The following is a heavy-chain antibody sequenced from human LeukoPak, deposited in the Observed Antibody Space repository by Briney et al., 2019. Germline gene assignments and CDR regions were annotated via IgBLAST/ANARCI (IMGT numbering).Heavy chain of an antibody. J-gene: IGHJ4*02. CDR2: ISGSGGST. CDR3: AKDRSGGYPPYYFDY. V-gene: IGHV3-23*01. D-gene: IGHD1-26*01. CDR1: GFTFSSYG. Sequence: GGSLRLSCAASGFTFSSYGMSWVRQAPGKGLEWVSAISGSGGSTYYADSVKGRFTISRDNSKNTLYLQMNSLRAEDTAVYYCAKDRSGGYPPYYFDYWGQGTLVTVSS.